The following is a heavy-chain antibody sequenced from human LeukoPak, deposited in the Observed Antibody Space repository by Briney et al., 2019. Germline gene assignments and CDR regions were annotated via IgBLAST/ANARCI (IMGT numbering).Heavy chain of an antibody. CDR2: FDPEDGET. V-gene: IGHV1-24*01. Sequence: GASVKVSCKVSGYTLTELSMHWVRQAPGKGLEWMGGFDPEDGETIYAQKFQGRVTMTEDTSTDTAYMELSRLRSDDTAVYYCARYCSGGSCYSVWGQGTLVTVSS. J-gene: IGHJ4*02. D-gene: IGHD2-15*01. CDR1: GYTLTELS. CDR3: ARYCSGGSCYSV.